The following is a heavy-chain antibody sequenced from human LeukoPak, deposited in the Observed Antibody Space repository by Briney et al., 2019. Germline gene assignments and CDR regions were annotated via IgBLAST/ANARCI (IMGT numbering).Heavy chain of an antibody. CDR2: IYTSGST. Sequence: SETLSLTCTVSGGSISSGSYYWSWIRQPAGKGLEWIGRIYTSGSTNYNPSLKSRVTMSVDTSKNQFSLKLSSVTAADTAVYYCASIGSGAFDIWGQGTMVTVSS. V-gene: IGHV4-61*02. J-gene: IGHJ3*02. D-gene: IGHD1-26*01. CDR1: GGSISSGSYY. CDR3: ASIGSGAFDI.